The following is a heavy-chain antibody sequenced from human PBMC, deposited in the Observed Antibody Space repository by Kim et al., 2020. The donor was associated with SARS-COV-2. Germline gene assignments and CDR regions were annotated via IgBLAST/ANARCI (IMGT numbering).Heavy chain of an antibody. J-gene: IGHJ3*02. D-gene: IGHD1-26*01. CDR3: ARLWELPGAFDI. V-gene: IGHV3-30*03. Sequence: YYRDSVKGRFTVSRDNSKNTLFLQMNSLRLEDTAVYFCARLWELPGAFDIWGPGTNVNVSS.